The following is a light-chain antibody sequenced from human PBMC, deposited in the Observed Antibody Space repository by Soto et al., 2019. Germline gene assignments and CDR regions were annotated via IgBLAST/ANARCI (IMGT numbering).Light chain of an antibody. V-gene: IGKV3-11*01. CDR1: QSVSSY. CDR3: QQRSRGPALT. J-gene: IGKJ4*01. Sequence: EIVLTQSPATLSLSPGERATLSCRASQSVSSYLAWYQQKPGQAPRLLIYDASNRATGIPARFSGSGSGTDFTLTISSLEPEDFAVYYCQQRSRGPALTFGGGTKVEIK. CDR2: DAS.